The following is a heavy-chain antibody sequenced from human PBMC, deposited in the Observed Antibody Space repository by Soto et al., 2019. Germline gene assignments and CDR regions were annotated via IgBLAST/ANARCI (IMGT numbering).Heavy chain of an antibody. Sequence: QVQLVESGGGVVQPGRSLRLSCAASGFTFSSYGMHWVRQAPGKGLGWVPVLSYDGSNKYYADSVKGRFTISRDNSKNTLYLQMNSLRAEDTAVYYCAKDQGIWFRRGHYYGMDVWGQGTTVTVSS. CDR1: GFTFSSYG. CDR2: LSYDGSNK. CDR3: AKDQGIWFRRGHYYGMDV. V-gene: IGHV3-30*18. D-gene: IGHD3-10*01. J-gene: IGHJ6*02.